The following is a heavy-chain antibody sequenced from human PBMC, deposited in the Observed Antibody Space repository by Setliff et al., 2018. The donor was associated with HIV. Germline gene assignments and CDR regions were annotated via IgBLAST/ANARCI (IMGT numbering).Heavy chain of an antibody. J-gene: IGHJ4*02. D-gene: IGHD1-26*01. CDR2: IYTSGST. Sequence: PSETLSLTCTVSGGSISSGSYYWSWIRQPAGKGLEWIGHIYTSGSTNYSPSLKSRVTISVDTSKNQFSLKLSSVTAADTAVYYCARGATREFIVGATIFDYWGQGTLVTVSS. CDR3: ARGATREFIVGATIFDY. CDR1: GGSISSGSYY. V-gene: IGHV4-61*09.